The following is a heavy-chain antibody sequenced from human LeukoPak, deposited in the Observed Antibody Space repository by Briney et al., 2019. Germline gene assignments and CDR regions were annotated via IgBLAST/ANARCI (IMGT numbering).Heavy chain of an antibody. J-gene: IGHJ4*02. CDR1: GYTFTSYY. CDR3: ARGLGSGSYYGY. CDR2: INPSGGST. V-gene: IGHV1-46*01. Sequence: ASVKVSCKASGYTFTSYYMHWVRQAPGQGLEWMGIINPSGGSTSYAQKFQGRATMTRDTSTSTVYMEVSSLTSDDTAVYYCARGLGSGSYYGYWGQGTLVTVSS. D-gene: IGHD1-26*01.